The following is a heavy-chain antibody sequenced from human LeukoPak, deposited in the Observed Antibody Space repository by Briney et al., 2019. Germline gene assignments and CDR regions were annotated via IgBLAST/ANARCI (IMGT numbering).Heavy chain of an antibody. V-gene: IGHV1-3*01. CDR3: AGGWDIVPYDY. D-gene: IGHD2-8*01. CDR1: GYTFTSYA. J-gene: IGHJ4*02. CDR2: INAGNGNT. Sequence: ASVKVSCKASGYTFTSYAMHWVRQAPGQRLEWMGWINAGNGNTKYSQKFQGRVTSTRDTSASTAYMELSSLRSEDTAGYYCAGGWDIVPYDYWGQGTLVTVSS.